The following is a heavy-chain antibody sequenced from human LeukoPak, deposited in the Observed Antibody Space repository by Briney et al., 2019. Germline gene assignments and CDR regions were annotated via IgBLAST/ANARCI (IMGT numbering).Heavy chain of an antibody. J-gene: IGHJ4*02. CDR1: GYTFTSYD. Sequence: ASVKVSCKASGYTFTSYDINWVRQATGQGLEWMGWMNPNSGNTGYAQKFQGRVTMTRNTSISTAYMELSSLRSEDTAVYYCARDTDYYDSSGYYPRSGQYYFDYWGQGTLVTVSS. CDR2: MNPNSGNT. V-gene: IGHV1-8*01. D-gene: IGHD3-22*01. CDR3: ARDTDYYDSSGYYPRSGQYYFDY.